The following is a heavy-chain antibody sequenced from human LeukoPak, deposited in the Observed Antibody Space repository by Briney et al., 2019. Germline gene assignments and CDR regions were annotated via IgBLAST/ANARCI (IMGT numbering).Heavy chain of an antibody. CDR2: INPNSGGT. Sequence: ASVKVSCKTSGYSFTDYYMHWVRQAPGQGLEWMGWINPNSGGTSSAQKFQGRVTMTRDTSITTVYMEVNWLTSDDTAMYYCARADRLHGGPYLIGPWGQGTLVTVSP. D-gene: IGHD3-16*01. CDR1: GYSFTDYY. CDR3: ARADRLHGGPYLIGP. V-gene: IGHV1-2*02. J-gene: IGHJ5*02.